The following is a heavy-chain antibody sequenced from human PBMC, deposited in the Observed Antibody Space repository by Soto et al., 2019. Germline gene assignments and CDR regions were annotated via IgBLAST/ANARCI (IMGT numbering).Heavy chain of an antibody. Sequence: PSETLSLTCAVYGGSFSGYYWSWIRQPPGKGLEWIGEINHSGSTNYNPSLKSRVTISVDTSKNQFSLKLSSVTAADTAVYYCARGLGGLITGKIGFDPWGQGTLVTVSS. V-gene: IGHV4-34*01. J-gene: IGHJ5*02. D-gene: IGHD1-20*01. CDR2: INHSGST. CDR3: ARGLGGLITGKIGFDP. CDR1: GGSFSGYY.